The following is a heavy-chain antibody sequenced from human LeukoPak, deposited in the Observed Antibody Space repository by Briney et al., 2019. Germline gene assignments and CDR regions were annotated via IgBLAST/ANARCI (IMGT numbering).Heavy chain of an antibody. J-gene: IGHJ5*02. CDR1: GGSISSHY. Sequence: SETLSLTCTVSGGSISSHYWSWIRQPPGKGLEWIGYIYYSGSTNYNPSLKSRVTISLDTSKNQFSLKLSSVTAAETAVYYCARDLMSSSWYHWFDPWGQGTLVTVSS. V-gene: IGHV4-59*11. CDR2: IYYSGST. D-gene: IGHD6-13*01. CDR3: ARDLMSSSWYHWFDP.